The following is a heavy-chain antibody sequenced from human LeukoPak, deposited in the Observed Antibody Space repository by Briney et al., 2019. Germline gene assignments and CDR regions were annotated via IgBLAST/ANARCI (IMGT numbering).Heavy chain of an antibody. Sequence: GGSLRLSCAASGFTLSNYNMNWVRQAPGKGLEWVSSISRSSIYIYYADSVKGRSTISRDNAENSLSLQMNSLRAEDTAVYYCARDSGDGSGTYYPYGMDVWGQGTTVTVSS. CDR1: GFTLSNYN. J-gene: IGHJ6*02. CDR2: ISRSSIYI. D-gene: IGHD3-10*01. CDR3: ARDSGDGSGTYYPYGMDV. V-gene: IGHV3-21*01.